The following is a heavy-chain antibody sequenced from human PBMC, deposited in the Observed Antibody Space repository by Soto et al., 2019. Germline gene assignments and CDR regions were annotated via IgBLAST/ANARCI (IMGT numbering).Heavy chain of an antibody. V-gene: IGHV1-46*03. CDR1: GYTFTDFY. CDR2: INPSGVST. J-gene: IGHJ4*02. Sequence: ASVKVSCKASGYTFTDFYMHWVRQAPGQGLEWMGRINPSGVSTSYAQKFQGRVTMTRDTSTSTVYMELSSLRSEDTAVYYCARDDYDNTRRIDYWGQGTLVTVSS. CDR3: ARDDYDNTRRIDY. D-gene: IGHD4-17*01.